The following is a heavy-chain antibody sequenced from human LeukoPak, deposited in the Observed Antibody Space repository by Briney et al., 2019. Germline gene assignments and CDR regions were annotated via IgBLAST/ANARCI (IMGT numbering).Heavy chain of an antibody. Sequence: PGGSLRLSCAASGFTVSSNYMSWVRQAPGKGLEWVSAISGSGGTTYSADSVKGRFTISRDNSKNTLYVQMNSLRAEDTAVYYCAKWSRTAVAGPLGYFDYWGQGTLVIVSS. CDR2: ISGSGGTT. CDR3: AKWSRTAVAGPLGYFDY. J-gene: IGHJ4*02. D-gene: IGHD6-19*01. V-gene: IGHV3-23*01. CDR1: GFTVSSNY.